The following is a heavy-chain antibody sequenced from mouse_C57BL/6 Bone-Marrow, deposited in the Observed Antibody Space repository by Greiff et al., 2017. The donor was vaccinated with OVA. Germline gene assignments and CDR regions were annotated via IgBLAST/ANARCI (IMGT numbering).Heavy chain of an antibody. CDR1: GFTFSNYW. CDR2: IRLKSDNYAP. D-gene: IGHD1-1*01. V-gene: IGHV6-3*01. J-gene: IGHJ2*01. Sequence: EVKLVESGGGLVQPGGSMKLSCVASGFTFSNYWMNWVRQSPEKGLEWVAQIRLKSDNYAPHYAVSVKGRFTISRDDSKSSVYLQMNNLRAEDTGIYYCTYYYGSSYDYFDDWGKGTTLTVSS. CDR3: TYYYGSSYDYFDD.